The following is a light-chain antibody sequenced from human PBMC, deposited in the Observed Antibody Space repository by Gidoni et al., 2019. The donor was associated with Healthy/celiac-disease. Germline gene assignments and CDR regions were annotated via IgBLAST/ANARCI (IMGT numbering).Light chain of an antibody. CDR1: QSVSRN. J-gene: IGKJ1*01. Sequence: EIVMTQSPAPLSVSPGERATLSCRASQSVSRNLAWYQQKPGQAPRLPIYGASTRATGIPARFSGSGSGTEFTLTISSLQAEDVAVEYCQQYNNWPPWTFGQGTKVEIK. V-gene: IGKV3-15*01. CDR3: QQYNNWPPWT. CDR2: GAS.